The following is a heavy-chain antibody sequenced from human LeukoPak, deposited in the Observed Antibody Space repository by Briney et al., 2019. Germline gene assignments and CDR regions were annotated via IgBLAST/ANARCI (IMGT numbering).Heavy chain of an antibody. CDR1: GRSISFYS. CDR2: ISHSGST. V-gene: IGHV4-59*01. Sequence: PSETLSLTCTVSGRSISFYSWTWIRQSPGKGLEWIGSISHSGSTNYNPSLKSRVTISLDTSENYFSLKLSSVTAADTAVYYCARDYDGGAFDIWGQGTLVTVSS. CDR3: ARDYDGGAFDI. D-gene: IGHD3-22*01. J-gene: IGHJ3*02.